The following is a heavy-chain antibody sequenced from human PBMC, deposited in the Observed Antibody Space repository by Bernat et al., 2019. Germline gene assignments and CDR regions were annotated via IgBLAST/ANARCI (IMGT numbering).Heavy chain of an antibody. D-gene: IGHD6-6*01. CDR1: GYSISSVYY. J-gene: IGHJ6*03. CDR3: ARVASSSYGNYYYYYYMDV. V-gene: IGHV4-38-2*01. CDR2: IYHGGST. Sequence: QVQLQESGPGLVKPSETLSLTCAVSGYSISSVYYWGWIRQPPGRGREWFGNIYHGGSTYYNPSLKSRVTISVDTSKNQFSLKLSSVTAADTAVYYCARVASSSYGNYYYYYYMDVWGKGTTVTVSS.